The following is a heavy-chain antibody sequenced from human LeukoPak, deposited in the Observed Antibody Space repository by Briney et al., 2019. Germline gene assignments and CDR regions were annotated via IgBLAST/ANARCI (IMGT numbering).Heavy chain of an antibody. Sequence: PSETLSLTCTVSGGSISSYCWSWIRQPPGKGLEWIGYIYYSGSTNYNPSLKSRVTISVDTSKNQFSLKLSSVTAADTAVYYCARGPKLGTSWGQGTLVTVSS. CDR1: GGSISSYC. D-gene: IGHD7-27*01. CDR3: ARGPKLGTS. CDR2: IYYSGST. J-gene: IGHJ5*02. V-gene: IGHV4-59*01.